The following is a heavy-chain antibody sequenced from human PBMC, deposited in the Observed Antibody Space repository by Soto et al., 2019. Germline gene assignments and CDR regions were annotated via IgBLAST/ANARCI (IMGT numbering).Heavy chain of an antibody. J-gene: IGHJ5*02. Sequence: GESLKISCKGSGYSFTSYWIGWVRQMPGKGLEWMGIIYPGDSDTRYSPSFQGQVTISADKSISTAYLQWSSLKASDTAMYYCARRGIAVAGTTATFDPWGQGTLVTVSS. D-gene: IGHD6-19*01. CDR2: IYPGDSDT. CDR1: GYSFTSYW. V-gene: IGHV5-51*01. CDR3: ARRGIAVAGTTATFDP.